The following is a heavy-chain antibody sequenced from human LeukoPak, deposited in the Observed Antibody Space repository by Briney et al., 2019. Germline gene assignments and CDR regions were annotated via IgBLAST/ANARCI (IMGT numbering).Heavy chain of an antibody. J-gene: IGHJ4*02. V-gene: IGHV1-69*04. CDR2: IIPILAIV. Sequence: ASVKVSCKASGGTLSSYALNWVRQAPGQGLEWIGRIIPILAIVNYAQNFQGRVTITADKSTNTAYMELSSLRFEDTAFYYCARADSSGYSLDENFDYWGQGTLVTVSS. CDR3: ARADSSGYSLDENFDY. D-gene: IGHD3-22*01. CDR1: GGTLSSYA.